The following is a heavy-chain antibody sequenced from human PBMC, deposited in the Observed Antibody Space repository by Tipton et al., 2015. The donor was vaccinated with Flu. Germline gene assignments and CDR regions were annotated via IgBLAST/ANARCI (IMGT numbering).Heavy chain of an antibody. CDR3: VRSPAAEEPFDF. CDR1: GYPLRNYW. Sequence: VQLVQSGAEVKKPGESLRISCKGSGYPLRNYWIAWVRQTPGKGLEWLGIIYPADSDTTYSPSFQGQVTISADKSTATTYLQLHSLKASDSAVYYCVRSPAAEEPFDFWGPGTLVTVSS. D-gene: IGHD6-13*01. J-gene: IGHJ3*01. CDR2: IYPADSDT. V-gene: IGHV5-51*01.